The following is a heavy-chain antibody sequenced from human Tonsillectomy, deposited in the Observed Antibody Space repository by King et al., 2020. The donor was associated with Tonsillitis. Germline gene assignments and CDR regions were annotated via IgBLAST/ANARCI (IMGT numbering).Heavy chain of an antibody. CDR2: IKQDGTEK. V-gene: IGHV3-7*01. CDR1: GFTFSSYC. D-gene: IGHD6-13*01. J-gene: IGHJ1*01. Sequence: EVQLVESGGGLVQPGGSLRLSCAASGFTFSSYCMSWVRQAPGKGLEWVANIKQDGTEKYYVDSVEGRFTISRDNAKNSLYLQMNGLRAEDTAVYYCARVSSSWPNFQHWGQGALVTVSS. CDR3: ARVSSSWPNFQH.